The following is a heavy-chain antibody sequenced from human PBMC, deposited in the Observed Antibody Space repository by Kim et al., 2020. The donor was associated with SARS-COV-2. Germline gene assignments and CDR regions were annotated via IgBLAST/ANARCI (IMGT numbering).Heavy chain of an antibody. CDR3: ARDQSQVATYYYYGMDV. D-gene: IGHD2-15*01. CDR2: ISAYNGNT. Sequence: ASVKVSCKASGYTFTSYGISWVRQAPGQGLEWMGWISAYNGNTNYAQKLQGRVTMTTDTSTSTAYMELRSLRSDDTAVYYCARDQSQVATYYYYGMDVWGQGTTVTVSS. V-gene: IGHV1-18*01. J-gene: IGHJ6*02. CDR1: GYTFTSYG.